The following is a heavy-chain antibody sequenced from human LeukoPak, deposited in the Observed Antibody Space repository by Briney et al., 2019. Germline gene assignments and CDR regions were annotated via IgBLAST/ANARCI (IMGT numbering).Heavy chain of an antibody. D-gene: IGHD5-18*01. CDR1: GYTFTGYY. J-gene: IGHJ4*02. V-gene: IGHV1-18*04. CDR2: ISPFNGNT. CDR3: ARAGRAAMVTGSEDY. Sequence: ASVKVSCKASGYTFTGYYMHWVRQAPGQGLEWMGWISPFNGNTNYAQKLQGRVTMTTDTSTSTAYMELRSLRSDDTAVYYCARAGRAAMVTGSEDYWGQGTLVTVSS.